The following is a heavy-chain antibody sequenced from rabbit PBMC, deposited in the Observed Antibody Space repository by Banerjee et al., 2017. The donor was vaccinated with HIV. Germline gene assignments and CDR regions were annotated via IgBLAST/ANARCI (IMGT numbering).Heavy chain of an antibody. V-gene: IGHV1S40*01. CDR2: IYDGSSGYT. CDR3: ARGGYYSYGDGGYAYTTTLAL. D-gene: IGHD6-1*01. Sequence: QSLEESGGDLVKPGASLTLTCTASGFSFSGGHYMCWGRQDPGKGVEWIACIYDGSSGYTYYASWAKGRFTISKTSSTTVTLQMTSVTAADTATYFCARGGYYSYGDGGYAYTTTLALRGQGTLVTVS. CDR1: GFSFSGGHY. J-gene: IGHJ3*01.